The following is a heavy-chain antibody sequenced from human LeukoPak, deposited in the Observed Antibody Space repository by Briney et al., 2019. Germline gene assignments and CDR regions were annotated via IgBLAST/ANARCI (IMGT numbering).Heavy chain of an antibody. V-gene: IGHV3-20*04. Sequence: GGSLRLSCVAPGFTFDDYGMSWVRQAPGKGLEWVSGINWNGGSTGYADSVKGRFTISRDNAKNSLYLQMNSLRAEDTALYYCASGGYGSGSYYFHDGYWGQGTLVTVSS. CDR3: ASGGYGSGSYYFHDGY. CDR2: INWNGGST. CDR1: GFTFDDYG. J-gene: IGHJ4*02. D-gene: IGHD3-10*01.